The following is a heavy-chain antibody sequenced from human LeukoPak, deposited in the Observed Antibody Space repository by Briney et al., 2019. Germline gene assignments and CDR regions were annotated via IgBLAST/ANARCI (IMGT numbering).Heavy chain of an antibody. Sequence: SGGSLRLSCAASGFILNNHAMNWVRQAPGKGLQWISVISGSGRTIEYEDSVKGRFTISRDNSKNTLSLQMNSLRVEDTAIYYCAKNVMVKRYNDYWGQGTLVTVSS. J-gene: IGHJ4*02. D-gene: IGHD1-14*01. CDR3: AKNVMVKRYNDY. CDR2: ISGSGRTI. V-gene: IGHV3-23*01. CDR1: GFILNNHA.